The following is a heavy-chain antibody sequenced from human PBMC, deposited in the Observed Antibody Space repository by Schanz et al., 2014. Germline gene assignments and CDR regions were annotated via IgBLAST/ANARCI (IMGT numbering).Heavy chain of an antibody. J-gene: IGHJ4*02. Sequence: QIQLVQSGPEVKKPGASVRVSCKASGYTFTTYAMSWVRQAPGQGLEWMGWISAYNGNTKYPQKLQGRVTMTADTSTNTAYMELRSLRSDDTAVYYCARSAGRDFWSGYYTRFDYWGQGTLVAVSS. V-gene: IGHV1-18*01. CDR2: ISAYNGNT. CDR1: GYTFTTYA. D-gene: IGHD3-3*01. CDR3: ARSAGRDFWSGYYTRFDY.